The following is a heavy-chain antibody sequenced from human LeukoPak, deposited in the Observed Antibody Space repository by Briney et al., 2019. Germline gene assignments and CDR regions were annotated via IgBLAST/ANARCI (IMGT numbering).Heavy chain of an antibody. CDR1: GFTFSSYA. V-gene: IGHV3-23*01. CDR3: ASNGYYYDSSGYYWGVFDY. J-gene: IGHJ4*02. CDR2: ISGSGGST. D-gene: IGHD3-22*01. Sequence: PGGSLRLSCAASGFTFSSYAMSWVRQAPGKGLEWVSAISGSGGSTYYADSVKGRFTISRDNSKNTLYLQMNSLRAEDTAVYYCASNGYYYDSSGYYWGVFDYWGQGTLVTVSS.